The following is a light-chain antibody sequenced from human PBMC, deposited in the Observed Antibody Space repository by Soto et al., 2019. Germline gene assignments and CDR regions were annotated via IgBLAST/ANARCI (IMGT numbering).Light chain of an antibody. J-gene: IGKJ1*01. V-gene: IGKV3-20*01. CDR2: GAF. CDR1: HSITNNY. CDR3: QQYTGRPWT. Sequence: IHLTQSPGTLSSSRLDIATLAFMASHSITNNYLACYQQKPGQAPRLLIYGAFRRATGIPERFSGSGSGTDFTLTISRLEPQDFAVYYCQQYTGRPWTFGQGTKVDIK.